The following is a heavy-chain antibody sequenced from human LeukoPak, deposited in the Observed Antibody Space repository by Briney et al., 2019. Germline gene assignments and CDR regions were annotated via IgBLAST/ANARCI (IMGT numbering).Heavy chain of an antibody. CDR3: ARQSGGSRTLDLDY. Sequence: GESLKISCKGSGYSFTSYWITWVRQMPGKGLEWMGRIDPSDSYINYSPSFQGHVTISADKSITTAYLQWSGLKASYTAMYYCARQSGGSRTLDLDYWGQGTLVTVSS. CDR2: IDPSDSYI. V-gene: IGHV5-10-1*01. D-gene: IGHD2-15*01. CDR1: GYSFTSYW. J-gene: IGHJ4*02.